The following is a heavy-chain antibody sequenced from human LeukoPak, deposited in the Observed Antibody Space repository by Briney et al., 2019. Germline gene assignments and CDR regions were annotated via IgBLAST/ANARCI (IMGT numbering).Heavy chain of an antibody. D-gene: IGHD3-3*01. J-gene: IGHJ5*02. CDR3: APLDFWVPST. Sequence: APVTVSCKVSGYTLNELSIHWVRQAAGKGLEWMGGFDPEYGETVYAQKFQGRVTMAEDTSTDTAYMELSSLRSEDTAVYYCAPLDFWVPSTWGQGTLVTVSS. CDR2: FDPEYGET. V-gene: IGHV1-24*01. CDR1: GYTLNELS.